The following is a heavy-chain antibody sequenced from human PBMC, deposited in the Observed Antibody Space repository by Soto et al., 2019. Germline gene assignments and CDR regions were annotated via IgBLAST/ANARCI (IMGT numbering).Heavy chain of an antibody. CDR3: ARAIRYCSSTSCYGGYYYMDV. J-gene: IGHJ6*03. CDR1: GYTFTIYD. V-gene: IGHV1-8*01. Sequence: ASVKVSCKASGYTFTIYDINWVLQATGQGLEWMGWMNPNSGNTGYAQKFQGRVTMTRNTSISTAYMELSSLRSEDTAVYYCARAIRYCSSTSCYGGYYYMDVWGKGTTVTVSS. D-gene: IGHD2-2*01. CDR2: MNPNSGNT.